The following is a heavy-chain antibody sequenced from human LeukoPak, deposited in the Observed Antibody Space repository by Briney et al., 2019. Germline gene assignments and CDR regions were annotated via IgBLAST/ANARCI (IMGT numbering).Heavy chain of an antibody. CDR3: AISSVAGIGAHDPFDI. CDR2: INPNSGGT. V-gene: IGHV1-2*02. J-gene: IGHJ3*02. Sequence: GASVKVSCKASGYTFTGYYMHWVRQAPGQGLEWMGWINPNSGGTNYAQKLQGRVTMTTDTSTSTAYMELRSLRSDDTAVYYCAISSVAGIGAHDPFDIWGQGTMVTVSS. D-gene: IGHD6-19*01. CDR1: GYTFTGYY.